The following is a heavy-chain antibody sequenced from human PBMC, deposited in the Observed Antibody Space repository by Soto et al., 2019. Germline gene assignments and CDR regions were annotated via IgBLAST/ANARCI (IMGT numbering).Heavy chain of an antibody. J-gene: IGHJ4*02. CDR3: ARGKIVARKHLDY. CDR2: ISVRGRDE. Sequence: QVQLVESGGGVVQPEKSLRLSCAASGFTFSSYAMHWARQAPGKGLEWVTVISVRGRDEYYAESVRGRFTISRDDSKNTLYLQMDSLRVEDTAVYYCARGKIVARKHLDYWGQGTLVTVSS. CDR1: GFTFSSYA. D-gene: IGHD2-15*01. V-gene: IGHV3-30*03.